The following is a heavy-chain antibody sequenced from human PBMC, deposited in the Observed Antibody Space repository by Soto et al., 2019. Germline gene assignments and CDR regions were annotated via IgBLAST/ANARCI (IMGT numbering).Heavy chain of an antibody. Sequence: ASVKVSCKASGYTFTGYYMHWVRQAPGQGLEWMGWINPNSGGTNYAQKFQGWVTMTRDTSISTAYMELSRLRSDDTAVYYCAKLMTTFPPFDYWGQGTLVTVSS. CDR1: GYTFTGYY. CDR3: AKLMTTFPPFDY. CDR2: INPNSGGT. J-gene: IGHJ4*02. D-gene: IGHD3-16*01. V-gene: IGHV1-2*04.